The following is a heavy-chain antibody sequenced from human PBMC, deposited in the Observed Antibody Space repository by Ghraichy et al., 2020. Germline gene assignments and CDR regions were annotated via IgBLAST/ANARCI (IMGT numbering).Heavy chain of an antibody. V-gene: IGHV4-39*01. CDR3: ARQYYDFWSGYYVLYYHYGMDV. D-gene: IGHD3-3*01. Sequence: SETLSLTCTVSGGSISSSSYYWGWNRQPPGKGLEWIGSIYYSGSTYYNPSLKSRVTISVDTSKNQFSLKLSSVTAADTAVYYCARQYYDFWSGYYVLYYHYGMDVWGPGTTVLVSS. CDR2: IYYSGST. J-gene: IGHJ6*02. CDR1: GGSISSSSYY.